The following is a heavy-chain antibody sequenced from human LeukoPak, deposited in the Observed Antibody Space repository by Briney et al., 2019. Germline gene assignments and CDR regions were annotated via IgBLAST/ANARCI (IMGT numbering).Heavy chain of an antibody. J-gene: IGHJ4*02. Sequence: SETLSLTCAVSGGSISGYYWIWIRQSPGEGLEWIGHFHYSGTTDYNPSRKSRVTISLDTSRKQFSLKLSAVSAADTAVYYCARATAGNTYGATDSWGQGTLVTVSS. CDR1: GGSISGYY. D-gene: IGHD5-18*01. CDR2: FHYSGTT. CDR3: ARATAGNTYGATDS. V-gene: IGHV4-59*01.